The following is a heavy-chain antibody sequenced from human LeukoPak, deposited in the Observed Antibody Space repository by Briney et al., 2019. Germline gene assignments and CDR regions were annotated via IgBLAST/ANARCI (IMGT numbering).Heavy chain of an antibody. J-gene: IGHJ4*02. V-gene: IGHV4-59*01. D-gene: IGHD1-26*01. CDR2: IYYMGST. CDR3: ARAGVGATEYYFDS. CDR1: GGSISSSY. Sequence: SETLSLTCTVSGGSISSSYWSWIRQPPGKGLEWIGYIYYMGSTNYNPSLKSRVTISLDTSEKHFSLKLSSVTAADTAIYYCARAGVGATEYYFDSWGQGTLVTVSS.